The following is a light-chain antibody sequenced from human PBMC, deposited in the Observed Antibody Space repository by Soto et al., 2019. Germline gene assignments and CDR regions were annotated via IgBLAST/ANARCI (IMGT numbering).Light chain of an antibody. Sequence: DIQMTQSPSSLSASVGGRVTITCRASQSISSYLNWYQQKPGKAPKLLIHAASSSESGVPSRFSGSGSGTDFTLTISSLQPEDSATYYCQQSYSIPVTFGQGTKVEIK. J-gene: IGKJ2*01. CDR1: QSISSY. V-gene: IGKV1-39*01. CDR3: QQSYSIPVT. CDR2: AAS.